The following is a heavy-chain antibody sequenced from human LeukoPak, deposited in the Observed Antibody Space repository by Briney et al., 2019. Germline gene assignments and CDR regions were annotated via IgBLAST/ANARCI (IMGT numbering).Heavy chain of an antibody. D-gene: IGHD5-12*01. CDR3: ARVYGSGYDFRGAFDI. J-gene: IGHJ3*02. V-gene: IGHV4-59*01. CDR2: IYYSGST. CDR1: GGSISTYY. Sequence: PSETLSLTCTVSGGSISTYYWTWIRQPPGKGLEWIGYIYYSGSTNYNPSLKSRVTISVDSSKNQFSLKLSSVTAADTAVYYCARVYGSGYDFRGAFDIWGQGTMVTVSS.